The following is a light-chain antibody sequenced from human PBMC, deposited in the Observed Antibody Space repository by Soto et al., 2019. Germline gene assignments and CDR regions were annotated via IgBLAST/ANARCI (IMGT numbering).Light chain of an antibody. Sequence: DIQITPSPSTLSASLGDRVTITRRASQSIDSWLAWYQQKPGKAPKLLIYDASNLETGVPSRFSGSGSGTDFTLTISNLQPEDFATYYCQQAASFPITFGQGTRLEI. CDR2: DAS. J-gene: IGKJ5*01. CDR1: QSIDSW. V-gene: IGKV1-12*01. CDR3: QQAASFPIT.